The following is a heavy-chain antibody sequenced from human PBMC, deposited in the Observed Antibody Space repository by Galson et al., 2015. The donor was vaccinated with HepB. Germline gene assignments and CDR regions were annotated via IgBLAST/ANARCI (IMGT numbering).Heavy chain of an antibody. CDR2: INTNTGNP. V-gene: IGHV7-4-1*02. J-gene: IGHJ3*02. CDR1: GYTFTSYA. D-gene: IGHD2-15*01. Sequence: SVKVSCKASGYTFTSYAMNWVRQAPGQGLEWMGWINTNTGNPTYAQGFTGRFVFSLDTSVSTAYLQISSLKAEDTAVYYCASRNGYCSGGSCYSFGNDDAFDIWGQGTMVTVSS. CDR3: ASRNGYCSGGSCYSFGNDDAFDI.